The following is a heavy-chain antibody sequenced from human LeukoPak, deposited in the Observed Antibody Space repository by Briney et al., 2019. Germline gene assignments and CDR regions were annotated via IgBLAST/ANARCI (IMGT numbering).Heavy chain of an antibody. CDR1: GFTFSSYA. D-gene: IGHD5-18*01. V-gene: IGHV3-23*01. Sequence: GGSLRLSCAASGFTFSSYAMSWVRQAPGKGLEWVSAISGSGGSTYYADSVKGRFTISRDNSKNTLYLQMNSLRAEDTAVYYCAKSGGTWIQLWLRGYFDYWGQGTLVTASS. J-gene: IGHJ4*02. CDR3: AKSGGTWIQLWLRGYFDY. CDR2: ISGSGGST.